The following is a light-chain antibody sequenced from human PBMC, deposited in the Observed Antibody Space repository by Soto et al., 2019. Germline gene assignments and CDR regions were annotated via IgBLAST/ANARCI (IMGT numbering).Light chain of an antibody. Sequence: DIHMTQSPSSLSASVGDRVTITCRASQIITNYLNWYQHKPGKAPKLLVYAASGLQSGVPSRFSCSGDGTDFTLIISSLQPEDFTTYFCQQSHTMPFTFGPGNKVDIK. CDR1: QIITNY. CDR2: AAS. J-gene: IGKJ3*01. CDR3: QQSHTMPFT. V-gene: IGKV1-39*01.